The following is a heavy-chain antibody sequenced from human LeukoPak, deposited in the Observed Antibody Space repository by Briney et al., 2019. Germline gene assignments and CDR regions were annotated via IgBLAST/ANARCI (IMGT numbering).Heavy chain of an antibody. CDR2: VFPANGGT. CDR3: ATIEGGRGTD. Sequence: ASVKVSCKASGYTFTDYYIHWVRQAPGQGLEWMGWVFPANGGTKYAQTFQGRVSMTSDTSISTAYMELTRLTSDDIALYTCATIEGGRGTDWGQGTLVTVSS. CDR1: GYTFTDYY. V-gene: IGHV1-2*02. D-gene: IGHD3-16*01. J-gene: IGHJ4*02.